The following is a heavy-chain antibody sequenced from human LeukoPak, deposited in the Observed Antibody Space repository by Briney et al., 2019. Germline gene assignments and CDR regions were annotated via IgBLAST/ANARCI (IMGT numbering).Heavy chain of an antibody. Sequence: GGSLRLSCAASGFTCSSYGMHWVRQAPGKGLEGVAVISYDGSNKYYADSVKGRFTISRDNSKNTLYLQMNSLRAEDTAVYYCAKAQTDAPPDEWDYWGQGTLVTVSS. V-gene: IGHV3-30*18. D-gene: IGHD3-3*01. CDR1: GFTCSSYG. CDR2: ISYDGSNK. CDR3: AKAQTDAPPDEWDY. J-gene: IGHJ4*02.